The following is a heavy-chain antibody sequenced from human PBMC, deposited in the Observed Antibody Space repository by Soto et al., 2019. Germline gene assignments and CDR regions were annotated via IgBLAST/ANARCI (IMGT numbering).Heavy chain of an antibody. Sequence: ESGGGVVQPGRSLRLSCAASGFTFSSYGMHWVRQAPGKGLEWVAVISYDGSNKYYADSVKGRFTISRDNSKNTLYLQMNSLRAEDTAVYYCAKGGSSSELVYWGQGTLVTVSS. CDR1: GFTFSSYG. CDR3: AKGGSSSELVY. J-gene: IGHJ4*02. D-gene: IGHD6-6*01. V-gene: IGHV3-30*18. CDR2: ISYDGSNK.